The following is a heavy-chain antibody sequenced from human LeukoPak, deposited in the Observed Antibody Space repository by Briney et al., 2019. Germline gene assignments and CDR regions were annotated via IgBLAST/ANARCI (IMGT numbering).Heavy chain of an antibody. Sequence: GGSLRLSCAASGFTFSSYGMHWVRQAPGKGLEWVAVISYDGSNKYYADSVKGRFTISRDNSKNTLYLQMNSLRAEDTAVYYCARDRERITMVRGVIINAFDIWGQGTRVTVSS. CDR2: ISYDGSNK. J-gene: IGHJ3*02. CDR3: ARDRERITMVRGVIINAFDI. D-gene: IGHD3-10*01. CDR1: GFTFSSYG. V-gene: IGHV3-30*03.